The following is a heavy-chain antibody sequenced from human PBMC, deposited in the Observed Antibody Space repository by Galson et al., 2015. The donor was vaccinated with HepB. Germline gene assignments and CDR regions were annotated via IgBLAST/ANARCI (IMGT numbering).Heavy chain of an antibody. CDR2: LSWNSGSY. V-gene: IGHV3-9*01. CDR3: AKDRWDLLRMGAFDV. D-gene: IGHD2-8*01. J-gene: IGHJ3*01. CDR1: GFTFDNFA. Sequence: SLRLSCAASGFTFDNFAMHWVRQVPGKGLEWASGLSWNSGSYGYADSVKGRFTISRDNSKNSLYLQMNSLRPGDTAVYYCAKDRWDLLRMGAFDVWGQGTLVTVSS.